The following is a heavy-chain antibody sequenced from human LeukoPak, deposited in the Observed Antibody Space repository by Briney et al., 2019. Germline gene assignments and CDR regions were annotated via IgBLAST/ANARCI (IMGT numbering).Heavy chain of an antibody. CDR2: IYYSGST. J-gene: IGHJ4*02. D-gene: IGHD3-22*01. Sequence: SETLSLTCTVSGGSISSGGYYWGWIRQPPGKGLEWIGSIYYSGSTYYNPSLKSRVTISVDTSKNQFSLKLSSVTAADTAVYYCARRVYYDSSGYFDYWGQGTLVTVSS. CDR3: ARRVYYDSSGYFDY. CDR1: GGSISSGGYY. V-gene: IGHV4-39*07.